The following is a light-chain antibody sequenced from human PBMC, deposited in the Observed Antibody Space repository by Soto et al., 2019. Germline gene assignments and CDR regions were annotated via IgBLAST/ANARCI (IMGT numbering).Light chain of an antibody. V-gene: IGKV1-5*03. CDR1: QSISSW. Sequence: DIQMTQSPSTLSASVGDRVTITCRASQSISSWLAWYQQKPGQAHKLLIYKASTLQSGVPSRFSGSGSGTEFTLAISSLQPDDSATYYCQQYNDNWTFGQGTKVDI. J-gene: IGKJ1*01. CDR3: QQYNDNWT. CDR2: KAS.